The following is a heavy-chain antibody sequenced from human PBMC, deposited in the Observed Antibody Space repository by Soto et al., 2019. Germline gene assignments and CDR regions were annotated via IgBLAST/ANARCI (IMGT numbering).Heavy chain of an antibody. CDR3: ARVIGGLYYFDY. V-gene: IGHV1-3*01. D-gene: IGHD3-16*01. Sequence: ASVKVSCKASGYTFTNSGFSWVRQAPGQRLEWMGWINAGNGNTKYSQKFQGRVTITRDTSASTAYMELSSLRSENTAVYYCARVIGGLYYFDYWGQGTLVTVSS. CDR1: GYTFTNSG. CDR2: INAGNGNT. J-gene: IGHJ4*02.